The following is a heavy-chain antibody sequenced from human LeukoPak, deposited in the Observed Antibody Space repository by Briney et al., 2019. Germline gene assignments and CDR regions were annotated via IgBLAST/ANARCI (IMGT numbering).Heavy chain of an antibody. Sequence: GGSLRLSCAASGFTFSSYSMNWVRQAPGKGLEWVSSISSSSSYIYYADSVKGRFTISRDNAKNSLYLQMNSLRAEDTAVYYCARDVGGYGSGSYYNFWGQGTLVTVSS. V-gene: IGHV3-21*01. J-gene: IGHJ4*02. CDR1: GFTFSSYS. CDR3: ARDVGGYGSGSYYNF. D-gene: IGHD3-10*01. CDR2: ISSSSSYI.